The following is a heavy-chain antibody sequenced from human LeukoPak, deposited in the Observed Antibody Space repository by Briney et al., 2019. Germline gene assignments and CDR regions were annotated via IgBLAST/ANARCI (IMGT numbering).Heavy chain of an antibody. J-gene: IGHJ5*02. CDR2: ISAYNGNT. V-gene: IGHV1-18*01. CDR3: ARDRQGEWELLSGWFDP. D-gene: IGHD1-26*01. Sequence: ASVKVSCKVSGYTLTELSMHWVRQAPGQGLEWMGWISAYNGNTNYAQKLQGRVTMTTDTSTSTAYMELRSLRSDDTAVYYCARDRQGEWELLSGWFDPWGQGTLVTVSS. CDR1: GYTLTELS.